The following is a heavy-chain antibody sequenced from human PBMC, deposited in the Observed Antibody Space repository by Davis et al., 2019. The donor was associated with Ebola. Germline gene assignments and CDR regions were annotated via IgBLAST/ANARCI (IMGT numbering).Heavy chain of an antibody. V-gene: IGHV5-51*01. CDR1: GYSFSIYW. D-gene: IGHD3-10*01. J-gene: IGHJ5*02. CDR3: ARGMVQGVNWFDP. CDR2: IYPGDSDT. Sequence: GESLKISCKGPGYSFSIYWIAWVRQLPGKGLEWMGIIYPGDSDTKYSPSFRGQVTISADKSISTAYLQWSSLKASDTAMYYCARGMVQGVNWFDPWGQGTLVTVSS.